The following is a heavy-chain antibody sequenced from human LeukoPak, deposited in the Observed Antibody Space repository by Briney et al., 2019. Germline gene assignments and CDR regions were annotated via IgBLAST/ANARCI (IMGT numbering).Heavy chain of an antibody. CDR3: AKDRGSGWYYFHY. V-gene: IGHV3-43*02. CDR1: GFTFHDYA. D-gene: IGHD6-19*01. J-gene: IGHJ4*02. CDR2: ISGDSGST. Sequence: GGSLRLPCAASGFTFHDYAMYWVRQAPGEGPELVSLISGDSGSTDYADFVKGRFTISRDNSQNSVFLQTHSLTSEDTAVYFCAKDRGSGWYYFHYWGQGTLVTVSS.